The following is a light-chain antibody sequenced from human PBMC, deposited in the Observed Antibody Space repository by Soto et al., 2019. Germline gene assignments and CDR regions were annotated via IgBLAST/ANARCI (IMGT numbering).Light chain of an antibody. J-gene: IGKJ4*01. CDR3: QQYGSSPST. CDR2: DDS. V-gene: IGKV3-20*01. CDR1: QSVSSSY. Sequence: SPGTLSLSPGDRATLSCRASQSVSSSYLAWYQQKPGQPPRLLIYDDSSRATGVPDRFSGTGSGTDFTLTISRLDPEDSAVYYCQQYGSSPSTFGGGTKVDIK.